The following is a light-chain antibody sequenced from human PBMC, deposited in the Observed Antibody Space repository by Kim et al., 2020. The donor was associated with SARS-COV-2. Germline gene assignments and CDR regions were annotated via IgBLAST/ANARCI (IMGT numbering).Light chain of an antibody. CDR1: QSVSSTY. Sequence: SPGETATLSCRARQSVSSTYLAWYQQKPGQAPRLLIYGASSRATGIPDRFSGSGSGTDFTLTIFRLEPEDFAVYYCQQFGRSSGTFGQGTKVEIK. V-gene: IGKV3-20*01. CDR2: GAS. J-gene: IGKJ1*01. CDR3: QQFGRSSGT.